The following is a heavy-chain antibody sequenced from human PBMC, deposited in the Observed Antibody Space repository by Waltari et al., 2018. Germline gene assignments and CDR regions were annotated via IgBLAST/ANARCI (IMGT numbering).Heavy chain of an antibody. CDR3: ARGYCSGGSCYFHYYYGMDV. CDR1: GGSISSSSYY. Sequence: QLQLQESGPGLVKPSETLSLTCTVSGGSISSSSYYWGWIRQPPGKGLEWIGSIYYSGSTFDNPSLKSRVTISVDTSKNQFSLKLSSVTAADTTVYYCARGYCSGGSCYFHYYYGMDVWGQGTTVTVSS. D-gene: IGHD2-15*01. J-gene: IGHJ6*02. CDR2: IYYSGST. V-gene: IGHV4-39*01.